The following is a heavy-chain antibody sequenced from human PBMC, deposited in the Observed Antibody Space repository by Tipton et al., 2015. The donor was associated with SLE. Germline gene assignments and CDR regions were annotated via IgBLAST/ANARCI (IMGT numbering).Heavy chain of an antibody. CDR2: VYDNGDT. D-gene: IGHD1-1*01. V-gene: IGHV4-39*01. CDR1: GDSISSSTYF. J-gene: IGHJ3*01. Sequence: TLSLTCTVSGDSISSSTYFWGCIRQSPGRGLEWIGSVYDNGDTYYNPSLKSRVTISQDTSKNHFSLNLSSVTAADTAVYFCARHDDTGKHVTAFDVWGQVTMVTVSS. CDR3: ARHDDTGKHVTAFDV.